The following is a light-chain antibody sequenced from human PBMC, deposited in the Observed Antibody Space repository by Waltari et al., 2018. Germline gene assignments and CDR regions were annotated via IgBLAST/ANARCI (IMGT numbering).Light chain of an antibody. V-gene: IGKV4-1*01. Sequence: DIVMTQSPDSLAVSLGERATINCKSSQSVLYSPNSKNYLAWYQQKPGQPPKLLIYWASTRESGVPDRFSGSGSGTDFTLTISSLQAEDVAVYYCQQYYSLPWTFGQGTKVEIK. CDR3: QQYYSLPWT. CDR2: WAS. CDR1: QSVLYSPNSKNY. J-gene: IGKJ1*01.